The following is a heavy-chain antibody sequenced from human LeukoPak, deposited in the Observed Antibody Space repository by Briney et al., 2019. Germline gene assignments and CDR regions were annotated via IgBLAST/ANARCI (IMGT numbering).Heavy chain of an antibody. Sequence: ASVKVSCKASGYTFTSYCISWVRQAPGQGLEWMGLISAYNGNTDYAQKLQGRVTMTTDTSTNTAYMELRSLRFDDTAVYYCARESYDSSGYYWAYWGQGTLVTVSS. CDR3: ARESYDSSGYYWAY. CDR2: ISAYNGNT. V-gene: IGHV1-18*01. J-gene: IGHJ4*02. D-gene: IGHD3-22*01. CDR1: GYTFTSYC.